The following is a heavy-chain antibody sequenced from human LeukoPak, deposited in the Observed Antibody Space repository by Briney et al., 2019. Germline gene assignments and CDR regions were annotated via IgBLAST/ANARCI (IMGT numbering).Heavy chain of an antibody. CDR3: ARAGLTAEYFQH. CDR1: GFTFSSYG. J-gene: IGHJ1*01. D-gene: IGHD1-14*01. V-gene: IGHV3-30*02. Sequence: GGSLRLSCAASGFTFSSYGMHWVRQAPGKGLEWVAFIRYDGSTKYYTDSVKGRFTISRDNSKNTLYLQMNSLRAEDTAVYYCARAGLTAEYFQHWGQGTLVTVSS. CDR2: IRYDGSTK.